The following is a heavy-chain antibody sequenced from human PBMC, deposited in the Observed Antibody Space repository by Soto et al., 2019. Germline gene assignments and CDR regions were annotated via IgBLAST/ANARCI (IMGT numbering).Heavy chain of an antibody. CDR3: ARHRINMYSSSWYEFNWFDP. D-gene: IGHD6-13*01. Sequence: GESLKISCKGSGYSFTSYWIGWVRQMPGKGLEWMGIIYPGDSDTRYSPSFQGQVTISADKSISTAYLQWSSLKASDTAMYYCARHRINMYSSSWYEFNWFDPWGQGTLVTVSS. CDR2: IYPGDSDT. J-gene: IGHJ5*02. CDR1: GYSFTSYW. V-gene: IGHV5-51*01.